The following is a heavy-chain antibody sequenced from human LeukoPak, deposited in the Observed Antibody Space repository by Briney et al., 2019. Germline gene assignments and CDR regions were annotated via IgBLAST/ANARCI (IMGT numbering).Heavy chain of an antibody. CDR2: INQDGSGK. CDR1: GLTFSSHS. Sequence: PGGSLRLSCAASGLTFSSHSMSWVRQTPGKGLEWVANINQDGSGKSYVDSVKGRFTISRDNADSSLYLQVNSLRAEDTAVYYCVRVRGTFLFAFDVWGQGTMVTVSS. CDR3: VRVRGTFLFAFDV. D-gene: IGHD2/OR15-2a*01. V-gene: IGHV3-7*01. J-gene: IGHJ3*01.